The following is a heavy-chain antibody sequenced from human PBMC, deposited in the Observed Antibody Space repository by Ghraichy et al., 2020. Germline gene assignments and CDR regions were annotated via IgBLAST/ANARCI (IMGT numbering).Heavy chain of an antibody. CDR2: IIPIFGTA. CDR3: ARDPSPILQLISAFDI. CDR1: GGTFSSYA. J-gene: IGHJ3*02. Sequence: SVKVSCKASGGTFSSYAISWVRQAPGQGLEWMGRIIPIFGTANYAQKFQGRVTITADESTSTAYMELSSLRSEDTAVYYCARDPSPILQLISAFDIWGQGTMVTVSS. V-gene: IGHV1-69*13. D-gene: IGHD5-18*01.